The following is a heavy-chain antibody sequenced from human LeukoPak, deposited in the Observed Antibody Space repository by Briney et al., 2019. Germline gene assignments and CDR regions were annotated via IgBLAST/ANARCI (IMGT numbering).Heavy chain of an antibody. CDR2: IGGSGGST. CDR3: AKVAEQWLVRDDWFDP. V-gene: IGHV3-23*01. CDR1: GFTFSSYA. D-gene: IGHD6-19*01. Sequence: GGSLRLSCAASGFTFSSYAMSWVRQAPGKGLEWVSAIGGSGGSTYYADSVKGRFTISRDNSKNTLYLQMNSLRAEDTAVYYCAKVAEQWLVRDDWFDPWGQGTLVTVSS. J-gene: IGHJ5*02.